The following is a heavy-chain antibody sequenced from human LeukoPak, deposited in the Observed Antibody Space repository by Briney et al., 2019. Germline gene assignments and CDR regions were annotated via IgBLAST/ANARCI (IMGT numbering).Heavy chain of an antibody. Sequence: TGGSQRLSCAASGFTFSSYAMSWVRQAPGKGLEWVSAISGSGGSTYYADSVKGRFTISRDNSKNTLYLQMNSLRAEDTAVYYCAKDREGWSSSWCVDYWGQGTLVTVSS. CDR3: AKDREGWSSSWCVDY. J-gene: IGHJ4*02. CDR2: ISGSGGST. D-gene: IGHD6-13*01. V-gene: IGHV3-23*01. CDR1: GFTFSSYA.